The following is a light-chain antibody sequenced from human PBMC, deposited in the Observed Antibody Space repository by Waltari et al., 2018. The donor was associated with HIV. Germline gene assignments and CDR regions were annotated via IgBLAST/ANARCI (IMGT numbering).Light chain of an antibody. J-gene: IGLJ3*02. CDR3: GTWDSSLSAWV. Sequence: QSVLTQTPSVSAATGQKVTITCSASTSNLAHHYVTCYQQPPGTAPKLLIYDSNKRPSGMPDRFAGSKSGTSGTLAITGLQTGDEADYYCGTWDSSLSAWVFGGGTKLTVL. V-gene: IGLV1-51*01. CDR2: DSN. CDR1: TSNLAHHY.